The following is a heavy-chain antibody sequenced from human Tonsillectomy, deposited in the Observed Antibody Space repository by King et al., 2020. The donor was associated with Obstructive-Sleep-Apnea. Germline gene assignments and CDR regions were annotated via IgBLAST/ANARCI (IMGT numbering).Heavy chain of an antibody. J-gene: IGHJ5*02. CDR2: INHIGST. D-gene: IGHD2-15*01. CDR3: ARGRSSRNWFDP. Sequence: VQLQQWGAGLLKPSETLSLTCAVYGGSFSGDYCSWIRQPPGKGLEWNGEINHIGSTNSNPSLKSPVTISVDTSKNQFSLKLSSVTAAATAVYYCARGRSSRNWFDPWGQGTLVTVSS. V-gene: IGHV4-34*01. CDR1: GGSFSGDY.